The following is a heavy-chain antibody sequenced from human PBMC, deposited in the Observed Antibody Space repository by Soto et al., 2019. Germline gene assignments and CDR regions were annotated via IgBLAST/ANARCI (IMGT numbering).Heavy chain of an antibody. J-gene: IGHJ6*03. CDR2: ISSSSSVI. Sequence: GGSLRLSCATSGFILGDCAMNWVRQAPGKGLEWVSYISSSSSVIDYADSVKGRFTVSRDNARNSLYLQMNSLRAEDTAVYYCARDLDWGSTGNNYMDAGGKEPTLTVSS. CDR3: ARDLDWGSTGNNYMDA. D-gene: IGHD3-16*01. V-gene: IGHV3-48*01. CDR1: GFILGDCA.